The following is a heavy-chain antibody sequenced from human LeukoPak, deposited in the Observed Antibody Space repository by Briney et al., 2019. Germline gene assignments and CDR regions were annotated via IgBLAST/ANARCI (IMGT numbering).Heavy chain of an antibody. D-gene: IGHD4-17*01. CDR2: IYSGGST. J-gene: IGHJ6*02. CDR1: GFTFSSYA. V-gene: IGHV3-23*03. CDR3: ATVQDDYGDYYYGMDV. Sequence: GGSLRLSCAASGFTFSSYAMSWVRQAPGKGLEWVSVIYSGGSTYYADSVKGRFTISRDNAQNSLYLQMSSLRAEDTAVYYCATVQDDYGDYYYGMDVWGQGTTVTVSS.